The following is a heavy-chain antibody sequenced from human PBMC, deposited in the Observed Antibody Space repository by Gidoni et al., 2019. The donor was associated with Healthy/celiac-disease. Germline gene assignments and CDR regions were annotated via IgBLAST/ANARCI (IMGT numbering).Heavy chain of an antibody. CDR1: GFTFSNAW. D-gene: IGHD1-7*01. CDR2: IKSKTDGGTT. CDR3: TTDDWNYYFDY. V-gene: IGHV3-15*01. Sequence: EVQLVASGGGLVTPGRSLILSCAASGFTFSNAWMSWVRQAPGKGLEWVGRIKSKTDGGTTDYAAPVKGRFTISRDDSKNTLYLQMNSLKTEDTAVYYCTTDDWNYYFDYWGQGTLVTVSS. J-gene: IGHJ4*02.